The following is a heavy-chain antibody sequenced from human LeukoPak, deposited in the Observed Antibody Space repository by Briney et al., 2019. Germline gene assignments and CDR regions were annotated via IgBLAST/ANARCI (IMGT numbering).Heavy chain of an antibody. D-gene: IGHD6-13*01. CDR2: ISSNGGST. J-gene: IGHJ5*02. CDR3: ARVAIAAARSGRFDP. CDR1: GFTFSSYA. V-gene: IGHV3-64*01. Sequence: GVSLRLSCAASGFTFSSYAMHWVRQDPGEGLEYLSAISSNGGSTYYANSVKGRFTISRDNSKNTLYLQMGSLRAEDMAVYYCARVAIAAARSGRFDPWGQGTLVTVSS.